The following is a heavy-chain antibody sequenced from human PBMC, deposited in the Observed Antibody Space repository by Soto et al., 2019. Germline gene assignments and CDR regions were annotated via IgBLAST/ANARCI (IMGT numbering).Heavy chain of an antibody. V-gene: IGHV3-53*04. Sequence: GGSLRLSCAASGFTVSSNYMSWVRQAPGKGLEWVSVIYSGRSTYYADYVTGRFTISRHNSMNTLYLQMNSLGSEDAGVYCCARALSGDYFYGMDFWGHGTPVSVSS. CDR1: GFTVSSNY. J-gene: IGHJ6*02. CDR3: ARALSGDYFYGMDF. D-gene: IGHD7-27*01. CDR2: IYSGRST.